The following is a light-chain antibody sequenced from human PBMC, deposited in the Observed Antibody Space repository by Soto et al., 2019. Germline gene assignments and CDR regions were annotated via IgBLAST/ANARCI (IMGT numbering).Light chain of an antibody. Sequence: QSALTQPASVSGTPGQSITISCTGTSTDVGGYNSVSWYQHHPGKAPKLMIFDVSDRPSGVSTRFSGSKSGNTASLTISGLQAEDEADYYCSSYSTSSTPHYVFGPGTKVTVL. CDR3: SSYSTSSTPHYV. CDR1: STDVGGYNS. V-gene: IGLV2-14*03. CDR2: DVS. J-gene: IGLJ1*01.